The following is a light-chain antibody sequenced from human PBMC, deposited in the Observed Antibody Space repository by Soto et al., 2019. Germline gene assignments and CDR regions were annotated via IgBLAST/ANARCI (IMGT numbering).Light chain of an antibody. CDR3: MQSTQLPPT. Sequence: DVVMTLTPLSLSVAPGQPASISCKSSQSLLHITGETFLFWYLQKPGQSPQLLIYEVSTRVSGVPDRFSGSGSGTDFTLEISRVETDDVGIYYCMQSTQLPPTFGQGTKVDIK. CDR2: EVS. J-gene: IGKJ1*01. CDR1: QSLLHITGETF. V-gene: IGKV2D-29*02.